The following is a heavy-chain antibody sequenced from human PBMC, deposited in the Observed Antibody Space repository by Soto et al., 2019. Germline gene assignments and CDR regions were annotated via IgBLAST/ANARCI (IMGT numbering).Heavy chain of an antibody. CDR2: ISAYNGNT. D-gene: IGHD3-3*01. CDR1: GYTFTSYG. Sequence: ASVKVSCKASGYTFTSYGISWVRQAPGQGLEWMGWISAYNGNTNYAQKLQGRVTMTTDTSTSTAYMELRSLRSDDTAVYDCARETSRLYYDFWSGYLDYWGQGTLVTVSS. CDR3: ARETSRLYYDFWSGYLDY. V-gene: IGHV1-18*01. J-gene: IGHJ4*02.